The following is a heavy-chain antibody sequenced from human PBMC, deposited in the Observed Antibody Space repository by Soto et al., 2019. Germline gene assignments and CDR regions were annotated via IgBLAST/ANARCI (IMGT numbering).Heavy chain of an antibody. Sequence: LSLTCTVSGDSIRSYYWTWIRQPPGKGLELIGYIYYSGSTRYNPSLKSRVTISVDMSKNQFSLKLSSVIAADTAVYYCARAYGGFDNGLDVWGQGTAVTVSS. J-gene: IGHJ6*02. V-gene: IGHV4-59*01. CDR2: IYYSGST. CDR3: ARAYGGFDNGLDV. CDR1: GDSIRSYY. D-gene: IGHD5-12*01.